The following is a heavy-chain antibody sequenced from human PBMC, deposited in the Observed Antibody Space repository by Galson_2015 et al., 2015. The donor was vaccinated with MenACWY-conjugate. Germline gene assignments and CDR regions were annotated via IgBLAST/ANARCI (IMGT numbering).Heavy chain of an antibody. CDR1: EFTFTSDD. J-gene: IGHJ6*02. D-gene: IGHD2-2*01. CDR2: IGTGGGT. V-gene: IGHV3-23*01. Sequence: SLRLSCAASEFTFTSDDMNWFRQAPGKGLEWVSGIGTGGGTYYADSVKGRFTISRDNSKNMVYLQMNSLRAEDTAIYYCAKFKYSTSWSNTHGMDVWGQGTTVTVSS. CDR3: AKFKYSTSWSNTHGMDV.